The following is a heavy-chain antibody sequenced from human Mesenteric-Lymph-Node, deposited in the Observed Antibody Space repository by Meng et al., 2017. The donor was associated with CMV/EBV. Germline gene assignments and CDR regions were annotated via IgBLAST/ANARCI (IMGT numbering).Heavy chain of an antibody. CDR1: GYTFTSYG. D-gene: IGHD3-10*01. V-gene: IGHV1-18*01. CDR3: ARGRQFKGSGPMGY. J-gene: IGHJ4*02. CDR2: ISAYSGDT. Sequence: ASVKVSCKASGYTFTSYGISWVRQAPGQGLEWMGWISAYSGDTDYAQKFQGRVTMTRDISIGTAYMELSSLRSEDTAVYYCARGRQFKGSGPMGYWGQGTLVTVSS.